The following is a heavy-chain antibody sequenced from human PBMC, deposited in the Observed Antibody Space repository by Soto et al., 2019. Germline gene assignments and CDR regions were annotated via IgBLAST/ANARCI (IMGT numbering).Heavy chain of an antibody. V-gene: IGHV4-59*01. Sequence: SETLSLTCTVSGGSISSYYWSWIRQPPGKGLEWIGYIYYSGSTNYNPSLKSRVTISVDTSKNQFSLKLSSVTAADTAVYYCARLRHSYGNWFDPWGQGTLVTVSS. J-gene: IGHJ5*02. CDR1: GGSISSYY. CDR3: ARLRHSYGNWFDP. D-gene: IGHD3-10*01. CDR2: IYYSGST.